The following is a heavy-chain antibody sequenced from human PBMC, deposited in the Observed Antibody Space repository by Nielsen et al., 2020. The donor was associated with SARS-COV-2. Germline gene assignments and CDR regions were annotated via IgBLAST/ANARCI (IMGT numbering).Heavy chain of an antibody. Sequence: GGSLRLSCTASGFALSAYGMDWVRQVPGRGLEWLAHIRMSDGATQYADSVRGRFTISRDNAKNSLYLQMNSLRDEDTAVYFCAKELEVCCRYMDVWGKGTTVTVSS. D-gene: IGHD5/OR15-5a*01. CDR3: AKELEVCCRYMDV. CDR2: IRMSDGAT. J-gene: IGHJ6*03. V-gene: IGHV3-48*02. CDR1: GFALSAYG.